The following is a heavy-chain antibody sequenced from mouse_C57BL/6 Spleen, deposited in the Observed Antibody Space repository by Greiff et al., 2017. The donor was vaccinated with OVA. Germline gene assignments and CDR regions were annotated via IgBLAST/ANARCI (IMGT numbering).Heavy chain of an antibody. D-gene: IGHD2-12*01. J-gene: IGHJ1*03. V-gene: IGHV1-82*01. CDR2: IYPRDGDT. CDR3: ASGGSYYGFLDV. Sequence: QVQLKESGPELVKPGASVKISCKASGYAFSSSWMNWVKQRPGKGLEWIGRIYPRDGDTNYNGKFKGKATLTADKSYSTAYMELSSLTSVDSAVYFGASGGSYYGFLDVWGKGTTVTVSS. CDR1: GYAFSSSW.